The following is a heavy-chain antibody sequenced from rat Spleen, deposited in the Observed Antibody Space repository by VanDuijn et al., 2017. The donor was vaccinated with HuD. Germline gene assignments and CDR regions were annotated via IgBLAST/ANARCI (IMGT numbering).Heavy chain of an antibody. V-gene: IGHV6-6*01. CDR3: ALPSY. Sequence: EVQVLESGGGLVQPGNSLKLSCVTSGFTFSTTWMYWYRQFPEKRLEWVARIKAKSNNYATDYTESVKGRLIISRDDSKSSVYLQMNNLKEEDTAIYYCALPSYWGQGTLVTVSS. J-gene: IGHJ3*01. CDR2: IKAKSNNYAT. CDR1: GFTFSTTW.